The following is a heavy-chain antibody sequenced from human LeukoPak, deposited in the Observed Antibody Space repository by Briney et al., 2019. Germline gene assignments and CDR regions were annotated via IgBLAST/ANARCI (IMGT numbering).Heavy chain of an antibody. D-gene: IGHD6-13*01. CDR2: ISTSSSYI. Sequence: PGGSLRLSCAASGFKFSSYSMKWVRQAPGKGLEWVSFISTSSSYIYYADSLKGRFTISRDNSKNTLYLQMNSLRAEDTAVYYCARGDKQLVFNRNKGGFDPWGQGTLVTVSS. V-gene: IGHV3-21*01. CDR1: GFKFSSYS. J-gene: IGHJ5*02. CDR3: ARGDKQLVFNRNKGGFDP.